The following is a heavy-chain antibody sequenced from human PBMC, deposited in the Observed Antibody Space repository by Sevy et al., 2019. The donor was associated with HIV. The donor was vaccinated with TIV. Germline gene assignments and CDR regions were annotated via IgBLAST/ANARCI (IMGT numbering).Heavy chain of an antibody. CDR1: GFTFSSYW. CDR3: ARADIVVVPAATNFDY. V-gene: IGHV3-7*01. Sequence: GGSLRLSCAASGFTFSSYWMSWVRQAPGKGLEWVANIKQDGSEKYYVDSVKGRFTISRDNTKNSLYLQMNSLRAEDTAVYYWARADIVVVPAATNFDYWGQGTLVTVSS. J-gene: IGHJ4*02. D-gene: IGHD2-2*01. CDR2: IKQDGSEK.